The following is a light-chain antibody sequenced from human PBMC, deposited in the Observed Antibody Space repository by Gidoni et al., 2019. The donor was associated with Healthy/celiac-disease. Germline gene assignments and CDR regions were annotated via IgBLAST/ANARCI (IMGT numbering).Light chain of an antibody. CDR3: LSAGSSATWV. CDR1: A. V-gene: IGLV3-16*01. J-gene: IGLJ3*02. Sequence: SYELTQPPSVSVSLGQMARITCSGEAFFSRSQASFPVVVIYKDNERPSGIPERFSGSSSGTIVTLTISGVQAEDEADYYCLSAGSSATWVFGGGTKLTVL. CDR2: KDN.